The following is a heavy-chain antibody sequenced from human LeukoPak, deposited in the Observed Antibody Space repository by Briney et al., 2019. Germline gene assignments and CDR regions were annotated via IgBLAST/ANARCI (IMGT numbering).Heavy chain of an antibody. Sequence: PSETLSLTCGVYGGSFSGYYWSWTRQPPGKGLEWIGEINNSGSTNYNPSLKSRVTISVDTSKNQFSLKLSSVTAADTAVYYCVRDIAAAGGFDYWGQGTLVTVSS. CDR3: VRDIAAAGGFDY. D-gene: IGHD6-13*01. CDR2: INNSGST. V-gene: IGHV4-34*01. J-gene: IGHJ4*02. CDR1: GGSFSGYY.